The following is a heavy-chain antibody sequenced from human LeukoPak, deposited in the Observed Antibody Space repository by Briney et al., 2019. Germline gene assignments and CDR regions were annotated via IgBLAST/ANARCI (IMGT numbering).Heavy chain of an antibody. CDR2: MNPNSGNT. CDR3: ARRGSSWYDSDYYYGVDV. D-gene: IGHD6-13*01. V-gene: IGHV1-8*01. CDR1: GYTFTSYD. Sequence: GASVKVSCKASGYTFTSYDINWVRQATGQGLEWMGWMNPNSGNTGYAQKFQGRVTMTRNTSISTAYMELSSLRSEDTAVYYCARRGSSWYDSDYYYGVDVWGQGTTVTVSS. J-gene: IGHJ6*02.